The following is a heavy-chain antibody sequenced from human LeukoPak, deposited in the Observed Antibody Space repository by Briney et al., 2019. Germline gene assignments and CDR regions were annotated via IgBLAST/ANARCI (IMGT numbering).Heavy chain of an antibody. J-gene: IGHJ4*02. Sequence: ASVTVSCTASGYTFTGYYMHWVRQAPGQGLEWMGRINPNSGGTNYAQKFQGWVTMTRDTSISTAYMELSRLRSDDTAVYYCAREYSSGWYEVEYYFDYWGREPWSPSPQ. CDR2: INPNSGGT. CDR3: AREYSSGWYEVEYYFDY. D-gene: IGHD6-19*01. V-gene: IGHV1-2*04. CDR1: GYTFTGYY.